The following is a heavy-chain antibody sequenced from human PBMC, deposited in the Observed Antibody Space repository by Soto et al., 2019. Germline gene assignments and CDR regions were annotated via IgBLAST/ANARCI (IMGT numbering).Heavy chain of an antibody. CDR3: AKGSRVDRHYYMDV. V-gene: IGHV3-23*01. CDR1: GFTFSRYA. Sequence: EVQLLESGGGLVQPGGSLRLSCAATGFTFSRYAMSWVRQAPGKGLEWVSAISGSGGSTYYADSVKGRFTISRDNSKNAMKLQMKSLRAEDTAVYYSAKGSRVDRHYYMDVWGKVTTVTVSS. CDR2: ISGSGGST. J-gene: IGHJ6*03.